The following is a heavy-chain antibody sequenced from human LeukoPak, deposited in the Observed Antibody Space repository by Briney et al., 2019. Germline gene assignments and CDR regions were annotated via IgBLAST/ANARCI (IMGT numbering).Heavy chain of an antibody. CDR2: IYTSGST. CDR1: GGSISSGSYY. CDR3: AREVDGVRGLFDP. Sequence: SQTLSLTCTVSGGSISSGSYYWSWIRQPAGKGLEWIGRIYTSGSTNYNPSLKSRVTISVDTSKNQFSLKLSSVTAADTAVYYCAREVDGVRGLFDPWGQGTLVTVSS. V-gene: IGHV4-61*02. D-gene: IGHD3-10*01. J-gene: IGHJ5*02.